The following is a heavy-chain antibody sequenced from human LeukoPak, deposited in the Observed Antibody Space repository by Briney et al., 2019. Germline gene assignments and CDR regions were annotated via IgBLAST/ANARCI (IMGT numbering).Heavy chain of an antibody. J-gene: IGHJ5*02. D-gene: IGHD5-24*01. Sequence: SETLSLTCAVSGDSISSSFYSWSWIRQPPGKGLEWIGYIYRTGSIYYTLSLKSRVTISLDTSKNHFSLKLSSVTAADTAVYYCARDLHLLEMATPRGWFDPWGQGTLVTVSS. CDR1: GDSISSSFYS. CDR3: ARDLHLLEMATPRGWFDP. CDR2: IYRTGSI. V-gene: IGHV4-30-2*01.